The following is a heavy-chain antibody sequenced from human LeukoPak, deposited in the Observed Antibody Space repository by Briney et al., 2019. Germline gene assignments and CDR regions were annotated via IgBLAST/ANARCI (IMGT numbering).Heavy chain of an antibody. J-gene: IGHJ4*02. V-gene: IGHV4-34*01. CDR3: ASGSGWYVDY. CDR1: GGSFSGYY. D-gene: IGHD6-19*01. Sequence: PSETLSLTCAVYGGSFSGYYWSWIRQPPGKGLEWIGEINHSGSTNYNPSLKSRVTISVHTSKNQFSLKLSSVTAADTAVYYCASGSGWYVDYWGQGTLVTVSS. CDR2: INHSGST.